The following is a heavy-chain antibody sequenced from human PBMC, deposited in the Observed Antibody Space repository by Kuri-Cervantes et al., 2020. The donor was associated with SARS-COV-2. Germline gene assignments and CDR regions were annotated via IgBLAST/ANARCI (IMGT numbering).Heavy chain of an antibody. CDR2: TIPILGIA. Sequence: SVKLSCKASGATFSSYTISWVRQAPGQGLEWRGRTIPILGIANYAQKFQGRVTITAYKSTSTAYMELSSLRSEDTAVYYCARDLEVVAAPVDYWGQGTLVTVSS. V-gene: IGHV1-69*04. D-gene: IGHD2-15*01. CDR3: ARDLEVVAAPVDY. CDR1: GATFSSYT. J-gene: IGHJ4*02.